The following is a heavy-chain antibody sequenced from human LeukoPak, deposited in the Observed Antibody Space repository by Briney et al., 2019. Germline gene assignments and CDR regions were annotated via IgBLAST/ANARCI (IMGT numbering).Heavy chain of an antibody. CDR1: GFTLSSYG. CDR3: ATGRDGYSIIYYFDY. D-gene: IGHD5-24*01. Sequence: PGRSLRLSCAASGFTLSSYGMHWVRQAPGKGLEWVAVIWYDGSNKYYADSVKGRFTISRDNSKNTLYLQMNSLRAEDTAVYYCATGRDGYSIIYYFDYWGQGTLVTVSS. V-gene: IGHV3-33*01. CDR2: IWYDGSNK. J-gene: IGHJ4*02.